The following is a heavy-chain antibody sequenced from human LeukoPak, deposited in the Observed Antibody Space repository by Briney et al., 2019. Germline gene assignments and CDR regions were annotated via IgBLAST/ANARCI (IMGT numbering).Heavy chain of an antibody. CDR2: IYYSGST. CDR1: GGSISSGGYY. V-gene: IGHV4-31*03. CDR3: ARFMTTVTISLVGY. J-gene: IGHJ4*02. Sequence: SQTLSLTCTVSGGSISSGGYYWSWIRQHPGKGLEWIGYIYYSGSTYYNPSLKGRVTISVDTSKNQFSLRLSSVTAADTAVYYCARFMTTVTISLVGYWGQGTLVTVSS. D-gene: IGHD4-17*01.